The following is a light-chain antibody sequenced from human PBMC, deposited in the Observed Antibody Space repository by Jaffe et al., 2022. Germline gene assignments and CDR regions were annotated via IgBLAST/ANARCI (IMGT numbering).Light chain of an antibody. V-gene: IGKV1-39*01. CDR1: QTISNY. CDR3: QQSYNTPRT. Sequence: DIQMTQSPSSLSASVGDRVTISCRATQTISNYLNWYQQKPGKAPKLLIYLASSLQSGVPSRFSGSGSGTDFTLTISSLQPEDFATYYCQQSYNTPRTFGQGTKVELK. J-gene: IGKJ1*01. CDR2: LAS.